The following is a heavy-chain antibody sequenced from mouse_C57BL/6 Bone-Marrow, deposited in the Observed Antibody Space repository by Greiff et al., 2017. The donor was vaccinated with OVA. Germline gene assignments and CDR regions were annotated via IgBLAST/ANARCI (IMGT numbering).Heavy chain of an antibody. Sequence: VQLQQPGAELVKPGASVKVSCKASGYTFTSYWMHWVKQRPGQGLEWIGRIHPSDSDTNYNQKFKGKATLTVDKSSSPAYMQLSSLTFEDSAVYYGEIHYDYDGLAYWGQGTLVTVSA. J-gene: IGHJ3*01. CDR1: GYTFTSYW. D-gene: IGHD2-4*01. CDR2: IHPSDSDT. CDR3: EIHYDYDGLAY. V-gene: IGHV1-74*01.